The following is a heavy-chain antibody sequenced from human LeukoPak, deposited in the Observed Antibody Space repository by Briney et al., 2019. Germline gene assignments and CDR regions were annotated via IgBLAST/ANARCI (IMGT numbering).Heavy chain of an antibody. Sequence: ASVTVSCKASGYTFTSYDINWVRQAPGQGLEWMGWMNPNSGNTGYAQKFQGRVTMTRNTSISTAYMELSSLRSEDTAVYYCARADYYDSSGYPTEYMDVWGKGTTVTISS. CDR2: MNPNSGNT. CDR1: GYTFTSYD. V-gene: IGHV1-8*01. D-gene: IGHD3-22*01. CDR3: ARADYYDSSGYPTEYMDV. J-gene: IGHJ6*03.